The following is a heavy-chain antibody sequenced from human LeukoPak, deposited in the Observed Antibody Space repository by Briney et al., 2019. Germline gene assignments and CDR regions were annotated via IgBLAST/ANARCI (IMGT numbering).Heavy chain of an antibody. Sequence: SETLSLTCTVAGGSISSYYWSWIRQPPGKGLEWIGFIYYSGSTNYNPSLKSRVTISVDTPKTQFSLNLSSVTAADTAVYYCARHLRGYSYGPFDYWGQGTLVTVSS. V-gene: IGHV4-59*08. D-gene: IGHD5-18*01. J-gene: IGHJ4*02. CDR2: IYYSGST. CDR1: GGSISSYY. CDR3: ARHLRGYSYGPFDY.